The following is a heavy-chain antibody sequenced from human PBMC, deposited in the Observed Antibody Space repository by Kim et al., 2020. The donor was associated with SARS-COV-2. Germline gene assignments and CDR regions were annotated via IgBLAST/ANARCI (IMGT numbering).Heavy chain of an antibody. J-gene: IGHJ4*02. CDR2: IKSKTDGGTT. D-gene: IGHD3-10*01. V-gene: IGHV3-15*01. CDR3: TTDHPLLWFGWRDY. Sequence: GGSLRLSCAASGFTFSNAWMSWVRQAPGKGLEWVGRIKSKTDGGTTDYAAPVKGRFTISRDDSKNTLYLQMNSLKTEDTAVYYCTTDHPLLWFGWRDYWGQGTLVTVSS. CDR1: GFTFSNAW.